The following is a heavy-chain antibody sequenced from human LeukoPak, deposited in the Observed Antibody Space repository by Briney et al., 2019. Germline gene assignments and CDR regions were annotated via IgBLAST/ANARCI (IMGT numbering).Heavy chain of an antibody. D-gene: IGHD4-11*01. J-gene: IGHJ5*02. V-gene: IGHV3-7*01. Sequence: GGSLRLSCAASGFTFSSYSMSWVRQAPGEGLEWVANIKQDGSEKYYVDSVKGRFTISRDNAKNSLYRQMNSLSAEDTGVYYCARDTGWLDPWGQGPLVTVSS. CDR2: IKQDGSEK. CDR3: ARDTGWLDP. CDR1: GFTFSSYS.